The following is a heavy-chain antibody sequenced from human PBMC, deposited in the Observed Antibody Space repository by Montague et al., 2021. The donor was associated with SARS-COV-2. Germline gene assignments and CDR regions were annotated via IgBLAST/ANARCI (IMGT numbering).Heavy chain of an antibody. CDR3: ARHPPGYRYFYYLDV. V-gene: IGHV4-34*01. D-gene: IGHD1-1*01. J-gene: IGHJ6*03. CDR2: INHSGST. CDR1: GGSFSDYY. Sequence: SETVSLTCAVYGGSFSDYYWSWIRQPPGKGLEWIGEINHSGSTNXNPSRKSRVTISVDTSKNQFSLRLNSVTAADTAVYYCARHPPGYRYFYYLDVWGKGTTVTVSS.